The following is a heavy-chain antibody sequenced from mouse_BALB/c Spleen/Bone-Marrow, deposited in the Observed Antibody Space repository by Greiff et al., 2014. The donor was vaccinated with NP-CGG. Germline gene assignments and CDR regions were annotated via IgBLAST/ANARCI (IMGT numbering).Heavy chain of an antibody. V-gene: IGHV1S130*01. CDR2: IHPNSGNT. Sequence: VQLVESGSVLVRPGASVKLSCKASGYTFTSSWMHWAKQRPGQGLEWIGGIHPNSGNTNYNEKFKGKATLTVDTSSSTAYVDLSSLTSEDSAVYYCANYYGSSSYWGQGTTLTVSS. CDR3: ANYYGSSSY. CDR1: GYTFTSSW. D-gene: IGHD1-1*01. J-gene: IGHJ2*01.